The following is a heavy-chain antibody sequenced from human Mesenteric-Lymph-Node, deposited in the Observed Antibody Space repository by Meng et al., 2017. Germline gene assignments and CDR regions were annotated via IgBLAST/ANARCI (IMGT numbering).Heavy chain of an antibody. CDR3: ATNFYGDPEYAFDI. Sequence: ASVKVSCKASGYTFTSYDINWVRQATGQGLEWMGWMNPNSGNTGYAQKFQGRVTITRNTSISTAYMELSSLRSEDTAVYYCATNFYGDPEYAFDIWGQGTMVTVSS. CDR1: GYTFTSYD. D-gene: IGHD4-17*01. J-gene: IGHJ3*02. V-gene: IGHV1-8*01. CDR2: MNPNSGNT.